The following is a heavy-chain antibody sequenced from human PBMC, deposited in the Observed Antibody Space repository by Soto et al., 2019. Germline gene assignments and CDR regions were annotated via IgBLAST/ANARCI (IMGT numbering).Heavy chain of an antibody. Sequence: QVQLAQSANEVKKPGASVRVSCKAAGYTFIRYGIAWVRQAPGQGREGMGWISPYNDYTVYAQKFQGRVSITPNTSSRTVYMNLRGLKSDDTAVYFCARGGYYDNSWGKLSHYGLDVWGQGTSVSVSS. CDR1: GYTFIRYG. D-gene: IGHD3-16*01. CDR3: ARGGYYDNSWGKLSHYGLDV. CDR2: ISPYNDYT. J-gene: IGHJ6*02. V-gene: IGHV1-18*01.